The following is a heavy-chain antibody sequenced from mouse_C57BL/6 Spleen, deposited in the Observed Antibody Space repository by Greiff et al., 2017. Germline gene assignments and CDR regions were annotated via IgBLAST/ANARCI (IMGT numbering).Heavy chain of an antibody. CDR2: ISNGGGST. CDR1: GFTFSDYY. D-gene: IGHD3-3*01. Sequence: EVQLVESGGGLVQPGGSLKLSCAASGFTFSDYYMYWVRQTPEKSLEWVAYISNGGGSTYYPDTVKGRFTISRDNAKNTLYLQMSRLKSEDTAMYYCGRHEGDDLDYWGQGTTRTVSS. J-gene: IGHJ2*01. V-gene: IGHV5-12*01. CDR3: GRHEGDDLDY.